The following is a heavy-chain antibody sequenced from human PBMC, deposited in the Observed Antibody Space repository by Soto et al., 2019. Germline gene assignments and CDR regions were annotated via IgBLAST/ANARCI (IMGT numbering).Heavy chain of an antibody. CDR3: VRGGIAGHWFDP. V-gene: IGHV4-31*03. CDR1: RAFINGGGVY. J-gene: IGHJ5*02. D-gene: IGHD2-15*01. Sequence: PSETLSLTCSVARAFINGGGVYYSWIRQPPGKGLEWLGYIFHSGSTLYNPSLRGRLTLSADTSRNQLSLHLTSVTAADTAVYYCVRGGIAGHWFDPWGQGILVTVSS. CDR2: IFHSGST.